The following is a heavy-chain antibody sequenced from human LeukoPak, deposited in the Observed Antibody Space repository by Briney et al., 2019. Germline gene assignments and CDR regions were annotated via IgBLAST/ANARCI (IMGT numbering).Heavy chain of an antibody. J-gene: IGHJ4*02. V-gene: IGHV3-48*01. CDR1: GFTFSSYS. D-gene: IGHD3-3*01. CDR3: AREKRFLEWLPIDY. Sequence: GGSLRLSCAASGFTFSSYSMNWVRQAPGKGLEWVSYISSSSSTIYYADSVKGRFTISRDNAKNSLYLQMNSLRAEDTAVYYCAREKRFLEWLPIDYWGQGTLVTVSS. CDR2: ISSSSSTI.